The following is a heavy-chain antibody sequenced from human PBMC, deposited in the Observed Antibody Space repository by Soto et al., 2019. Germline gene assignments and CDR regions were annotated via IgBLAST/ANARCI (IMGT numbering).Heavy chain of an antibody. CDR3: ARTLPNRQLFGS. CDR1: DGFICR. CDR2: IYNSGRY. V-gene: IGHV4-59*01. Sequence: SETLSLTCTVSDGFICRWIRQSPDKGLEWIGYIYNSGRYNYNPSLESRLTISIDTSKNQFSLRLASVTAADTAVYYCARTLPNRQLFGSWSQGTLVTVPQ. J-gene: IGHJ4*02. D-gene: IGHD1-1*01.